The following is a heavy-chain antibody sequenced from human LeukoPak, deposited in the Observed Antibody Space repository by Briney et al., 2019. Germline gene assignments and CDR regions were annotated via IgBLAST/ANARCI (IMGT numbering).Heavy chain of an antibody. CDR1: GFTFSSYW. CDR2: IKQDGSEK. CDR3: ARDRAGYCSSTSCYGGFDY. D-gene: IGHD2-2*01. Sequence: AGGSLRLSCAASGFTFSSYWMSWVRQAPGKGLEWVANIKQDGSEKYYVDSVKGRFTISRDNAKNSLYLQMNSLRAEDTAVYYCARDRAGYCSSTSCYGGFDYWGQGTLVTVSS. J-gene: IGHJ4*02. V-gene: IGHV3-7*01.